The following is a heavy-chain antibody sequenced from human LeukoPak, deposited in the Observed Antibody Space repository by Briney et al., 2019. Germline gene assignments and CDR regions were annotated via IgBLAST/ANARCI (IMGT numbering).Heavy chain of an antibody. CDR2: IIPIFGTA. CDR3: ARDQGDPPPGGYYYGMDV. Sequence: SVKVSCKASGGTFSSYAISWVRQAPGQGLEWMGGIIPIFGTANYAQKFQGRVTITADESTSTAYMELSSLRSEDTAVYYCARDQGDPPPGGYYYGMDVWGQGTTVTVSS. CDR1: GGTFSSYA. J-gene: IGHJ6*02. V-gene: IGHV1-69*13. D-gene: IGHD3-16*01.